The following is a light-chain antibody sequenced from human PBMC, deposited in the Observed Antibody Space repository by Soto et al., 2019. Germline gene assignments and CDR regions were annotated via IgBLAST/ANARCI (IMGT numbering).Light chain of an antibody. V-gene: IGKV3-15*01. CDR1: QSVRSN. CDR3: QQYNTWPPT. CDR2: GAS. Sequence: EIVMTQSPATLSASPGERATLSCRASQSVRSNLAWYQQKPGQAPRLLIYGASTRATGIPARFSGSGSGTEFTLSIGSLQSEDFAIYYCQQYNTWPPTFGQGTKVEI. J-gene: IGKJ1*01.